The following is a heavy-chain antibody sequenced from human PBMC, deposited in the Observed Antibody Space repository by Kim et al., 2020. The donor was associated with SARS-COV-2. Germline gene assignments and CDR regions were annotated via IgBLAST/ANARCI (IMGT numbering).Heavy chain of an antibody. V-gene: IGHV3-9*01. D-gene: IGHD6-25*01. Sequence: SIGDAESVKGRFTISRDNAKNSLYLQMNSLRAEDTALYYCAKEADGPLDYWGQGTLVTVSS. J-gene: IGHJ4*02. CDR3: AKEADGPLDY. CDR2: SI.